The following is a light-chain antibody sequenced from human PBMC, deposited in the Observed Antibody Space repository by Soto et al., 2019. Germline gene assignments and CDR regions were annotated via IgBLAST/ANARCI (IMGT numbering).Light chain of an antibody. CDR2: EVS. Sequence: QSALTQPASVSGSPGQAITIACIVSSSDVGGYKYVSWYQHHPGKAPKLMIHEVSHRPSGVPDRFSGSKSANTASLSISGLQAEDEADYDCSSYTTGSTVFGGGTKLTVL. V-gene: IGLV2-14*01. CDR3: SSYTTGSTV. CDR1: SSDVGGYKY. J-gene: IGLJ2*01.